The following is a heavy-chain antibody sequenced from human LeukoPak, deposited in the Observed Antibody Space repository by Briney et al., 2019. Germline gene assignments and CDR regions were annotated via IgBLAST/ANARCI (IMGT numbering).Heavy chain of an antibody. CDR2: IWYGGSNK. Sequence: GGSLRLSCAASGFTFSNYGMHWVRQAPGKGLEWVALIWYGGSNKYYADSVKGRFTISRDNSKNTLYLQMNSLRAEDTAVYYCARSYGGNFGFDYWGQGTLVTVSS. V-gene: IGHV3-33*08. CDR1: GFTFSNYG. J-gene: IGHJ4*02. CDR3: ARSYGGNFGFDY. D-gene: IGHD4-23*01.